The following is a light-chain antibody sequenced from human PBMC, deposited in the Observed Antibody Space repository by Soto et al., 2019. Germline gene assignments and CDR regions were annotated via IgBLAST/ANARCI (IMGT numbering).Light chain of an antibody. V-gene: IGKV2D-29*01. CDR2: EVS. J-gene: IGKJ2*02. CDR1: QSLLHSDGKTY. CDR3: MQSAQRCT. Sequence: EIVLTQTPLSLSVTPGQQASSSCKSSQSLLHSDGKTYLYWYLQRPGQAPHLLIYEVSNRFCGVPERFSGSGSGTDFTLKISRVEAEDVGVYYCMQSAQRCTVGQGTELDI.